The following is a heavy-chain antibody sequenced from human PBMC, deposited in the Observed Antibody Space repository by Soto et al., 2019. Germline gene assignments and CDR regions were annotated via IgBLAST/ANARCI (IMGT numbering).Heavy chain of an antibody. CDR2: INHSGST. J-gene: IGHJ4*02. CDR1: VGSCSGYY. V-gene: IGHV4-34*01. Sequence: SEALSVTCAVYVGSCSGYYWSWIRQPPGKGLEWIGEINHSGSTNYNPSLKSRVTISVDTSKNQFSLKLSSVTAADTAVYYCARARVPKRGYSYGSPYYFDYWGQGTLVTVSS. D-gene: IGHD5-18*01. CDR3: ARARVPKRGYSYGSPYYFDY.